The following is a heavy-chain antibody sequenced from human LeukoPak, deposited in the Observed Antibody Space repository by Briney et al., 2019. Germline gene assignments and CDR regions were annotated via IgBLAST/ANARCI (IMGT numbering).Heavy chain of an antibody. CDR2: ISSSGSTI. J-gene: IGHJ6*03. CDR3: ARAVLHSGDSSGYYYVTRYYYYYYMDV. D-gene: IGHD3-22*01. CDR1: GFTFSDYY. Sequence: GGSLRLSCAASGFTFSDYYMSWIRQAPGKGLEWVLYISSSGSTIYYADSVKGRFTISRDNAKNSLYLQMNSLRAEDTAVYYCARAVLHSGDSSGYYYVTRYYYYYYMDVWGKGTTVTISS. V-gene: IGHV3-11*01.